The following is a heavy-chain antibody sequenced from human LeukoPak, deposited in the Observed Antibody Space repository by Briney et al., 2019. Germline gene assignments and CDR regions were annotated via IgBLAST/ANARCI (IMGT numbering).Heavy chain of an antibody. V-gene: IGHV3-48*03. J-gene: IGHJ3*02. CDR3: ARDHEYYDSSGPDAFDI. CDR2: ISSSGSTI. D-gene: IGHD3-22*01. CDR1: GFTFSSYE. Sequence: GGSLRLSCAASGFTFSSYEMNWVRQAPGKGLEWVSYISSSGSTIYYADSVKGRFTISRDNAKNSLYLQMNSLRAEDTAVYYCARDHEYYDSSGPDAFDIWGQGTMVTVSS.